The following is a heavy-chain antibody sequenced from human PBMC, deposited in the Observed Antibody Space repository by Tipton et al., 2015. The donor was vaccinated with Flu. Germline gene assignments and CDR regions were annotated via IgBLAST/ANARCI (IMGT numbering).Heavy chain of an antibody. CDR2: IYYSGST. CDR3: ARGMGQDLYYYYGMDV. Sequence: TLSLTCTVSGGSISSYYWSWIRQPPGKGLEWIGYIYYSGSTNYNPSLKSRVTISVDTSENQFSLKLSSVTAADTAVYYCARGMGQDLYYYYGMDVWGQGTTVTVSS. J-gene: IGHJ6*02. V-gene: IGHV4-59*01. CDR1: GGSISSYY. D-gene: IGHD5-24*01.